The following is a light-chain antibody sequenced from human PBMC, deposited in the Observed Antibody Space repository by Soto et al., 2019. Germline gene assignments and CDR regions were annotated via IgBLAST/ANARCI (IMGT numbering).Light chain of an antibody. CDR2: LNSDGSH. Sequence: QPVLTQSPSASASLGASVKLTCTLSSGHSSYAIAWHQQQPEKGPRYLMKLNSDGSHSKGDGIPDRFSGSSSGAERYLTISSLQSEDEADYYCQTGGTGPVVFGGGTKLTVL. CDR1: SGHSSYA. V-gene: IGLV4-69*01. J-gene: IGLJ2*01. CDR3: QTGGTGPVV.